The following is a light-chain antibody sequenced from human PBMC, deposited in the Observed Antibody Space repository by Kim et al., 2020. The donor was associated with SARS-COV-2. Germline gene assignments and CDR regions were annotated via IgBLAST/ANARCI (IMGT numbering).Light chain of an antibody. J-gene: IGKJ2*01. CDR3: QQYDNWPPLT. CDR2: GAS. CDR1: QSISTN. V-gene: IGKV3-15*01. Sequence: VSPRERATLSGRASQSISTNLAWYQQKPGQAPRLLIYGASTRATDIPARFSGSGSGTEFTLTISSLQSEDFAVYYCQQYDNWPPLTFGQGTKLEI.